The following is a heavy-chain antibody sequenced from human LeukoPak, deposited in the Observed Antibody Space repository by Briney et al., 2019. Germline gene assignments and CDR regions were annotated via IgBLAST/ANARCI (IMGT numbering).Heavy chain of an antibody. V-gene: IGHV3-23*01. CDR3: AKDIQLST. Sequence: RTGGSLRLSCAASGFTFRDSAMTWVRHVPGKGLEWVSLISYSGGNAYYADSVKGRFIISRDNSENTLSLQMNSLRVEDAARYYCAKDIQLSTWGLGTMVTVSS. CDR2: ISYSGGNA. J-gene: IGHJ3*01. D-gene: IGHD3-16*02. CDR1: GFTFRDSA.